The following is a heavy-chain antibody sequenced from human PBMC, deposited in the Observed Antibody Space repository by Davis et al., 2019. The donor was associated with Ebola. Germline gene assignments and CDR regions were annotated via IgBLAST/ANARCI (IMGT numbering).Heavy chain of an antibody. CDR1: GFTFDDYA. CDR2: LTWNSGNI. J-gene: IGHJ4*02. Sequence: SLKISCTASGFTFDDYAMHWVRQAPGKGLEWVSGLTWNSGNIRYADSVKGRFTISRDNAKNSLYLQMNSLRDEDTAVYYCARDPPNSDYWGQGTLVTVSS. V-gene: IGHV3-9*01. CDR3: ARDPPNSDY.